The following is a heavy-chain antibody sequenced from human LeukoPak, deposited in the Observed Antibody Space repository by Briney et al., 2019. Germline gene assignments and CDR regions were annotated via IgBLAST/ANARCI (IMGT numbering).Heavy chain of an antibody. V-gene: IGHV3-9*01. Sequence: GGSLRLSCAASGFTFDDYAVHWVRQAPGKGLEWVSGISWNSGSIGYADSVKGRFTISRDNAKNSLYLQMNSLRAEDTALYYCAKDFHYDSSGTIDYWGQGTLVTVSS. CDR3: AKDFHYDSSGTIDY. J-gene: IGHJ4*02. CDR1: GFTFDDYA. CDR2: ISWNSGSI. D-gene: IGHD3-22*01.